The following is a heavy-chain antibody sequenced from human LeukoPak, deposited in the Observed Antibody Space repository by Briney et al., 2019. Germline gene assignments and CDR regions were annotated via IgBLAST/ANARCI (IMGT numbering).Heavy chain of an antibody. J-gene: IGHJ6*03. V-gene: IGHV4-34*01. CDR3: ARGVRSQASPSYDFWSGSPYMDV. CDR2: INHSGST. Sequence: SETLSLTCAVYGGSFSGYYWSWIRQPPGKGLEWIGEINHSGSTNYNPSLESRVTISVDTSKNQFSLKLSSVTAADTAVYYCARGVRSQASPSYDFWSGSPYMDVWGKGTTVTVSS. D-gene: IGHD3-3*01. CDR1: GGSFSGYY.